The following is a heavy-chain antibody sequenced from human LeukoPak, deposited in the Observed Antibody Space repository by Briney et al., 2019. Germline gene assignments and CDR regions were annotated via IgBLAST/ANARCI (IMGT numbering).Heavy chain of an antibody. D-gene: IGHD6-13*01. CDR2: IYYSGST. Sequence: PSETLSLTCSVSGASISGSNYFWGWIRQPPGKGLEWIGSIYYSGSTYYNPSLKSRVTISVDTSKNQFSLKLSSVTAADTAVFYCARHEAYSSSLDYWGQGTLVTVSS. CDR3: ARHEAYSSSLDY. J-gene: IGHJ4*02. V-gene: IGHV4-39*01. CDR1: GASISGSNYF.